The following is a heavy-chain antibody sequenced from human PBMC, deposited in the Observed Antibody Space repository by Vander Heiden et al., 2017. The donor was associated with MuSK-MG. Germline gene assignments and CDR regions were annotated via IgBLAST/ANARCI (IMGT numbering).Heavy chain of an antibody. Sequence: EVQLVESGGGLVKPGGSLRLSCAASGFTFRSYSMNWVRQAQGNGLEWVSSISSSSSYIYYADSVKGRFTISRDNAKNSLYLQMNSLRAEDTAVYYCARDQVTGTTLPLDYWGQGTLVTVSS. CDR3: ARDQVTGTTLPLDY. D-gene: IGHD1-1*01. CDR2: ISSSSSYI. CDR1: GFTFRSYS. J-gene: IGHJ4*02. V-gene: IGHV3-21*01.